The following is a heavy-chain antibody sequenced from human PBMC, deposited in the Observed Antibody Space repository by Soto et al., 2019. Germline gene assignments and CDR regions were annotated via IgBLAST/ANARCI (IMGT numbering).Heavy chain of an antibody. D-gene: IGHD6-6*01. Sequence: ASVKVSCKASGYTFTSYDINWVRQATGQGLEWMGWMNPNSGNTVYAQRFQGRVTMTRNTSTSTAYMELSSLRSEDTAVYYCARDRRVWGDYYGMDVWGQGTTVTVSS. CDR3: ARDRRVWGDYYGMDV. J-gene: IGHJ6*02. CDR1: GYTFTSYD. CDR2: MNPNSGNT. V-gene: IGHV1-8*01.